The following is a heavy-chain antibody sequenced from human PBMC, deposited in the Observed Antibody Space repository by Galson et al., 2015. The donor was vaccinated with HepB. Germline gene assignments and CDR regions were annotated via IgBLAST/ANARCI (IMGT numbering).Heavy chain of an antibody. CDR2: ISSSSSYT. J-gene: IGHJ4*02. CDR3: ATTRGGGQPFDY. V-gene: IGHV3-11*03. CDR1: GFTFSDDY. Sequence: SLRLSCAASGFTFSDDYMNWVRQAPGKGLEWVSCISSSSSYTNYADSVKGRFTISRYNAKNSLYLQMNTLSAEDTAVYYCATTRGGGQPFDYWGQGTLVTVSS. D-gene: IGHD2-15*01.